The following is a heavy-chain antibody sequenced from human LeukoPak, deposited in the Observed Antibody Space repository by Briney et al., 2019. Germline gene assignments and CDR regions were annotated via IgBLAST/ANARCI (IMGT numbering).Heavy chain of an antibody. V-gene: IGHV4-59*01. D-gene: IGHD5-12*01. CDR2: NYYSGTT. CDR3: ARVRGYSGYNIFDY. Sequence: SETLSLTCTVSGSSISSYYWSWIRQPPGKGLEWIGYNYYSGTTNYNPSLKSRVTISVDTSKNQFSLRLSSVTAADTAVYYCARVRGYSGYNIFDYWGQGTLVTVSS. CDR1: GSSISSYY. J-gene: IGHJ4*02.